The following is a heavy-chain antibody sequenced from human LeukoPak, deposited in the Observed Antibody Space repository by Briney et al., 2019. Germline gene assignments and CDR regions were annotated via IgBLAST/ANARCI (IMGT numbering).Heavy chain of an antibody. CDR2: ISSSGSTI. V-gene: IGHV3-48*03. J-gene: IGHJ3*02. CDR1: GFTFSSYE. Sequence: GGSVRLSCAASGFTFSSYEMNWVRQAPGKGLEWVSYISSSGSTIYYADSVKGRFTISRDNAKNSLYLQMNSLRAEDTAVYYCARGERGPLDAFDIWGQGTMVTVSS. D-gene: IGHD1-1*01. CDR3: ARGERGPLDAFDI.